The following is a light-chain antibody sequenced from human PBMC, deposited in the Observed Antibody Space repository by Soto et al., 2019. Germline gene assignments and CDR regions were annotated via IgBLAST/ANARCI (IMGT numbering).Light chain of an antibody. CDR2: RNN. J-gene: IGLJ2*01. CDR1: SSNIGRSY. V-gene: IGLV1-47*01. Sequence: QSVLTQPPSASGTPGQRVTISCSGSSSNIGRSYVFWYKQLPGTAPRLLIYRNNQRPSRVPDRFAGSKSGTGASLAISGLRSDDEAVYYCAAWDDSLSGVVFGGGTKVTVL. CDR3: AAWDDSLSGVV.